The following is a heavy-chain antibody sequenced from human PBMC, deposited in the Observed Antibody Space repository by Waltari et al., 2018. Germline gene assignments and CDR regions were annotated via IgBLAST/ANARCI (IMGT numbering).Heavy chain of an antibody. CDR3: ARGIAAGVDS. V-gene: IGHV1-8*02. J-gene: IGHJ5*01. D-gene: IGHD6-13*01. Sequence: QVQLVQSGAEVTRPGASVKVSCKTSGYIFTALDINWVRQAPGKGFAWMGWISPKKGETGYSQKIQGRFTMTPDNSINPAYMELSRLRTDDTAVYYCARGIAAGVDSWGQGTLVTVSS. CDR2: ISPKKGET. CDR1: GYIFTALD.